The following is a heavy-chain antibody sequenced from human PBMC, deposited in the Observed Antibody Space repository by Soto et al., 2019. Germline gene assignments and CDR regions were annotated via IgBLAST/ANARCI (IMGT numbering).Heavy chain of an antibody. CDR3: ARTVLGPDLLADSFVDYYYYIDV. Sequence: PSETLSLTCTVSGGSISNFYWSWIRQPPGKGLEWIGYLYYTGSTSYNPSLKRRVTFSADSSRGQFSLRLNSVTAADTAVYYCARTVLGPDLLADSFVDYYYYIDVWGQGTTVTVSS. CDR1: GGSISNFY. D-gene: IGHD3-9*01. CDR2: LYYTGST. V-gene: IGHV4-59*08. J-gene: IGHJ6*03.